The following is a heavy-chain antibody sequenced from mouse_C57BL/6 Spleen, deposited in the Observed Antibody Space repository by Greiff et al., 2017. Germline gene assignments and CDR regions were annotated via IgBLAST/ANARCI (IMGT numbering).Heavy chain of an antibody. J-gene: IGHJ2*01. CDR3: AREAGSSHLDY. Sequence: DVQGVASEGGLVQPGSSMKLSCTASGFTFSDYYMAWVRQVPEKGLEWVANINYDGSSTYYLDSLKSRFIISRDNAKNILYLQMSSLKSEDTATYYCAREAGSSHLDYWGQGTTLTVSS. CDR1: GFTFSDYY. D-gene: IGHD1-1*01. CDR2: INYDGSST. V-gene: IGHV5-16*01.